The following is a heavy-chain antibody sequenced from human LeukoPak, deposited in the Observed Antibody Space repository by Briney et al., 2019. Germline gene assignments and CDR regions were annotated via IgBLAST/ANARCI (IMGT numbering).Heavy chain of an antibody. V-gene: IGHV3-30*02. CDR3: ARDPGSGSYALSLDS. CDR1: GFNFSTYG. Sequence: GGSLRLSCAASGFNFSTYGMHWVRQAPGKGLEWVAFIRVGGSNRFYADSVKGRFTISRDNSKNTLYLQMNTLRGGDTAMYYCARDPGSGSYALSLDSWGQGSLVTVSS. D-gene: IGHD1-26*01. J-gene: IGHJ4*02. CDR2: IRVGGSNR.